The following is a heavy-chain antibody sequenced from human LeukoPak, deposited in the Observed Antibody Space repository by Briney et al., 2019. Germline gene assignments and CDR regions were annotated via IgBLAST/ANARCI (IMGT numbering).Heavy chain of an antibody. CDR1: GFTFSSYA. V-gene: IGHV3-30-3*01. Sequence: GGSLRLSCAASGFTFSSYAMHWVRQAPGKGLEWVAVISYDGSNKYYADSVKGRFTISRDNSKNTLYLQMNSLRAEDTAVYYCARASSGWIDYWGQGTLVTVSS. J-gene: IGHJ4*02. D-gene: IGHD6-19*01. CDR2: ISYDGSNK. CDR3: ARASSGWIDY.